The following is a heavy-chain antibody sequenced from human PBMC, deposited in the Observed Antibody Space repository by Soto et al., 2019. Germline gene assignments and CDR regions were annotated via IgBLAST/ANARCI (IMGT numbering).Heavy chain of an antibody. V-gene: IGHV4-59*02. CDR1: GGSVTNHH. J-gene: IGHJ4*02. D-gene: IGHD3-16*01. CDR2: INYSGRS. CDR3: AIDMGDGGGRGY. Sequence: QVQLQESGPGLVKPSETLSLTCTVSGGSVTNHHLSWIRQPPGKGLEWMGHINYSGRSGYIPSLWSRVSMSVDPSNSQFSMQLTSVAAAGTAIYFCAIDMGDGGGRGYWGQGTLVTVSS.